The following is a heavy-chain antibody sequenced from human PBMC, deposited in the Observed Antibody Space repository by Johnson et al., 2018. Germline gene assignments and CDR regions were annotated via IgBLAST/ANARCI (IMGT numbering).Heavy chain of an antibody. J-gene: IGHJ3*02. CDR3: AKDSINSGLGSINI. CDR1: GFTFADFA. D-gene: IGHD6-19*01. V-gene: IGHV3-9*01. Sequence: VQLVESGGGLVQPGRSLRLSCVASGFTFADFAMHWVRQAPGKGLEWVSGITWNSGTINYADSVKGRFTISRDNTKNSLYLQMNNLRTEDTALYYCAKDSINSGLGSINIWCRGTMVTVSS. CDR2: ITWNSGTI.